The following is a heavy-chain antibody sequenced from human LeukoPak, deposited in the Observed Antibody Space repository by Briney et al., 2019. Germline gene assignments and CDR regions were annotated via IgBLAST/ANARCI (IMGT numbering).Heavy chain of an antibody. Sequence: PGGSLRLSCAASGFTFSRYGMHWVRQAPGKGLEWVAVIWYDGSNEYYADSVKGRFTISRDNSKNTLYLQMNSLRAEDTAVYYCAGSIAARSESTLDYWGQGTLVTVSS. CDR3: AGSIAARSESTLDY. J-gene: IGHJ4*02. V-gene: IGHV3-33*01. D-gene: IGHD6-6*01. CDR2: IWYDGSNE. CDR1: GFTFSRYG.